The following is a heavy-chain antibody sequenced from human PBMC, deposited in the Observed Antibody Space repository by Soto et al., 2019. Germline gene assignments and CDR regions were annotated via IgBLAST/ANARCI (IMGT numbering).Heavy chain of an antibody. CDR1: GFSFNNNG. V-gene: IGHV3-30*18. Sequence: QAQLVESGGGVVQPGRSLRLSCAASGFSFNNNGMHWVRQAPGKGLEWVAVITYDGGTEYYADSVKGRFTISRDNSRNTLYLQMNSLRTEETAIYYCAKNGWAETATVTAWFFDLWGRGILVTVSS. CDR3: AKNGWAETATVTAWFFDL. J-gene: IGHJ2*01. CDR2: ITYDGGTE. D-gene: IGHD4-17*01.